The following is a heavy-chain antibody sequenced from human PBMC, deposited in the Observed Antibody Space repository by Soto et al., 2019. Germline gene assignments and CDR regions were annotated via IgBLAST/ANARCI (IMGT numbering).Heavy chain of an antibody. J-gene: IGHJ4*02. D-gene: IGHD6-19*01. CDR3: ARDLGSSGWLDY. CDR1: GFTFSSYG. CDR2: IWYDGSNK. Sequence: QVQLVESGGGVVQPGRSLRLSCAASGFTFSSYGMHWVRQAPGKGLEWVAVIWYDGSNKYYADSVKGRFTISRDNSKNTLYLQMNSLRAEDTAVYYCARDLGSSGWLDYWGQGTLVTVSS. V-gene: IGHV3-33*01.